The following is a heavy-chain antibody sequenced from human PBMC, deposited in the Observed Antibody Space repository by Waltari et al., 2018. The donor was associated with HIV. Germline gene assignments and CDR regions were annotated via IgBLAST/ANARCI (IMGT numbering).Heavy chain of an antibody. CDR3: ARHSCSSCAFDP. Sequence: QLQLQESGPGLVKPSETLSLTCTVSGDSISSSTYYWGWIRQPPGKGLEWIGSLYYSGSAYYNPSLKSRVTISVDTSKNRFSLKVMAVTAADTAVYHCARHSCSSCAFDPWGQGTLVTVSS. V-gene: IGHV4-39*01. CDR2: LYYSGSA. CDR1: GDSISSSTYY. D-gene: IGHD6-13*01. J-gene: IGHJ5*02.